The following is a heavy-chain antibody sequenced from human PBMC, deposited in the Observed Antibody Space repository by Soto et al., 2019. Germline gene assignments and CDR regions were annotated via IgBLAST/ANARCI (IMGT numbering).Heavy chain of an antibody. CDR2: IYYSGST. J-gene: IGHJ5*02. CDR3: SRLIAAAGQDWFDP. D-gene: IGHD6-13*01. V-gene: IGHV4-61*01. CDR1: GGSVSSGSYY. Sequence: SETLSLTCTVSGGSVSSGSYYWSWIRQPPGKGLEWIGYIYYSGSTNYNPSLKSRVTISVDTSKNQFSLKLSSVTAADTAVYYCSRLIAAAGQDWFDPWGQGTLVTVSS.